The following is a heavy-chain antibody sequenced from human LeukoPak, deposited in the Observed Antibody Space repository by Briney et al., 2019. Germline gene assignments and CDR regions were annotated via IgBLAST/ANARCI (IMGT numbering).Heavy chain of an antibody. Sequence: GRSLRLSCAASGFTFSSYAMSWVRQAPGKGLEWVSAISGSGGSTYYADSVKGRFTISRDNSKNTLYLQMNSLRAEDTAVYYCAKRRDGYNWGSDYYFDYWGQGTLVTVSS. V-gene: IGHV3-23*01. D-gene: IGHD5-24*01. CDR3: AKRRDGYNWGSDYYFDY. CDR2: ISGSGGST. J-gene: IGHJ4*02. CDR1: GFTFSSYA.